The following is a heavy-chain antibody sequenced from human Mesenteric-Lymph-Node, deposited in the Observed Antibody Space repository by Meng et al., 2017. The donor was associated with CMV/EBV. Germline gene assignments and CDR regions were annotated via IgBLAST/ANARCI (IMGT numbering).Heavy chain of an antibody. D-gene: IGHD3/OR15-3a*01. CDR2: ISIHNGNT. J-gene: IGHJ6*02. CDR3: AREGLVRAAGRYGMDV. CDR1: YTFSFYG. V-gene: IGHV1-18*01. Sequence: YTFSFYGISWVRQAPGQGLEWMGWISIHNGNTNYAESLQGRVAMTTDTSTSTAYMEMKSLRSEDTAVYYCAREGLVRAAGRYGMDVWGQGTTVTVSS.